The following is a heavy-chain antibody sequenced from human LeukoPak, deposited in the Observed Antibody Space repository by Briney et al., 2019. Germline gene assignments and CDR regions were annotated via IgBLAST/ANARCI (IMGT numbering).Heavy chain of an antibody. CDR3: ARRGYSYGYYYYYMDV. Sequence: GASVKVSCKASGYTFTSYDINWVRQATGKGLEWMGWMNPNSGNTGYAQKFQGRVTMTRNTSISTAYMELSSLRSEDTAVYYCARRGYSYGYYYYYMDVWGKGTTVTVSS. J-gene: IGHJ6*03. CDR2: MNPNSGNT. V-gene: IGHV1-8*01. D-gene: IGHD5-18*01. CDR1: GYTFTSYD.